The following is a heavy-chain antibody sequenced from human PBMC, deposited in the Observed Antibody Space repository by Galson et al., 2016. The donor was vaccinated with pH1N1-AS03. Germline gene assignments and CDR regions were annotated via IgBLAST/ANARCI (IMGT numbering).Heavy chain of an antibody. V-gene: IGHV3-23*01. CDR3: AKEARFLEWYMDV. CDR2: ISDGGGAT. J-gene: IGHJ6*02. CDR1: GFNFYNYA. D-gene: IGHD3-3*01. Sequence: RLSCAASGFNFYNYAMNWVRRAPGKGLEWVSAISDGGGATYYADSVKGRFTISRDNANNTVYLQIHSLRAEDTAVYYCAKEARFLEWYMDVWGQGTTLIVSS.